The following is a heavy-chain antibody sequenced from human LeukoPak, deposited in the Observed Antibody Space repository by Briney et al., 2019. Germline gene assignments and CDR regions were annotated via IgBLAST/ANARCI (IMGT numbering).Heavy chain of an antibody. CDR2: ISSNGGNT. J-gene: IGHJ3*02. V-gene: IGHV3-64*01. CDR3: ASSVRSSWDVPNDAFDI. Sequence: GGSLRLSCAASGFTFSSYAMHWVRQAPGKGLEYVSGISSNGGNTYYANSVKGRFTISRDNSKNTLYLQMGSLRAEDMAVYYCASSVRSSWDVPNDAFDIWGQGTMVTVSS. CDR1: GFTFSSYA. D-gene: IGHD6-13*01.